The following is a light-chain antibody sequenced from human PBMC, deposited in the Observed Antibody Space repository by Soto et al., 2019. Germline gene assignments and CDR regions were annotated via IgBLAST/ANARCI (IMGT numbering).Light chain of an antibody. CDR2: DAS. Sequence: EIVLTQSPATLSLSPGDRATLSCRASQSVYNYLAWYQHKPGQAPRLLIYDASNMATGIPARFCGSRSGTDFTLTISTLVLEDFAVYYCQQRTYWPRISFGQGTRLEIK. CDR1: QSVYNY. V-gene: IGKV3-11*01. J-gene: IGKJ5*01. CDR3: QQRTYWPRIS.